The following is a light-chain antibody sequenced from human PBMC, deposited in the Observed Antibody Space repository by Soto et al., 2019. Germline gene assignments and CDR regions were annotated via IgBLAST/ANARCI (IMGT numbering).Light chain of an antibody. CDR3: QQYQTLPLT. J-gene: IGKJ4*01. Sequence: DIQMTQSPSSLSASVGDRVTITCQASQDISNYLNWYQQKPGKAPKLLIYDASTLETGVPSRFSGSGSGTDFTFTISSLQPEDVATYYCQQYQTLPLTFGGGTNVEIK. CDR1: QDISNY. CDR2: DAS. V-gene: IGKV1-33*01.